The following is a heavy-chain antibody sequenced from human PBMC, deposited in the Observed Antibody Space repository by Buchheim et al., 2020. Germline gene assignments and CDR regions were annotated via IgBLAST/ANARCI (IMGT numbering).Heavy chain of an antibody. J-gene: IGHJ4*02. Sequence: QLQLQESGPGLVKPSETLSLTCTVSGGSISSSSYYWGWIRQPPGKGLEWIGSIYYSGSTYYNPSLKSRVTLSVDTSKNQFSLKVSSVTAADTAVYYCARDGGYYDSSGYSDYWGQGTL. D-gene: IGHD3-22*01. V-gene: IGHV4-39*07. CDR3: ARDGGYYDSSGYSDY. CDR1: GGSISSSSYY. CDR2: IYYSGST.